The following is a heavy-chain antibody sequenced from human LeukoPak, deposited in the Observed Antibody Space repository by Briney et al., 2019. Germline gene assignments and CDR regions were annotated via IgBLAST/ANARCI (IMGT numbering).Heavy chain of an antibody. J-gene: IGHJ6*02. Sequence: ASVKVSCKASGYTFTSYGISGVRQAPGQGLEGMGWISAYNGKTNYAQKLQGRVTMTTDTSTSTAYTERRSLRTDDTAVYYCARERDTAMVFYYYGMDVWGQGTTVTVSS. V-gene: IGHV1-18*01. D-gene: IGHD5-18*01. CDR1: GYTFTSYG. CDR3: ARERDTAMVFYYYGMDV. CDR2: ISAYNGKT.